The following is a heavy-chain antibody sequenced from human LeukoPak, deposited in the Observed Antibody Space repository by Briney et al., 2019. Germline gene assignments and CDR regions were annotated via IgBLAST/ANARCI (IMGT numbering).Heavy chain of an antibody. CDR1: GFTFSSYG. Sequence: GGSLRLSCAASGFTFSSYGMHWVRQAPGKGLEWVAFIRYDGSNKYYADSVKGRFTISRDNSKNTLYLQMNSLRAEDTAVYYCARSRTYYYDSSGYSLYYYYYYMDVWGKGTTVTVSS. V-gene: IGHV3-30*02. CDR2: IRYDGSNK. CDR3: ARSRTYYYDSSGYSLYYYYYYMDV. D-gene: IGHD3-22*01. J-gene: IGHJ6*03.